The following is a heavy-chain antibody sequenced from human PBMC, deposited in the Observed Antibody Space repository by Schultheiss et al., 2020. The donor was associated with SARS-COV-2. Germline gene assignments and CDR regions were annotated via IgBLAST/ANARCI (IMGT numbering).Heavy chain of an antibody. CDR1: GFTFSYYY. CDR3: ARERCTGDCYYFDN. J-gene: IGHJ4*02. D-gene: IGHD2-21*02. CDR2: ISGSGGST. Sequence: GGSLRLSCAASGFTFSYYYMSGVRQAPGKGLEWVSAISGSGGSTYYADSVKGRFTISKDNAKNSLYLQMNSLRAGDTAVYYCARERCTGDCYYFDNWGQGTLVTVSS. V-gene: IGHV3-11*04.